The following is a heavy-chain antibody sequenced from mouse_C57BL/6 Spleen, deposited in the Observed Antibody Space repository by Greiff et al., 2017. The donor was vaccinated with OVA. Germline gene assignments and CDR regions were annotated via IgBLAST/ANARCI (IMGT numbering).Heavy chain of an antibody. CDR1: GFNIKDYY. D-gene: IGHD1-1*01. CDR2: IDPEDGET. Sequence: VHVKQSGAELVKPGASVKLSCTASGFNIKDYYMHWVKQRTEQGLEWIGRIDPEDGETKYAPKFQGKATITADTSSNTAYLQRSSLTSEDTAVYYCASATVVAPVFDYWGQGTTLTVSS. CDR3: ASATVVAPVFDY. V-gene: IGHV14-2*01. J-gene: IGHJ2*01.